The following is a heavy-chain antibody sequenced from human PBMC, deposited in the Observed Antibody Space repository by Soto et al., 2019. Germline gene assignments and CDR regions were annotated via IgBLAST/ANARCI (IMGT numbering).Heavy chain of an antibody. CDR1: GGSFSGYY. Sequence: PSETLSLTCAVYGGSFSGYYWSWIRQPPGKGLEWIGEINHSGSTNYNPSLKSRVTISVDTSKNQFSLKLSSVTAADTAVYYCARARGGVPAAGHFDYWGQGTLVTVSS. CDR3: ARARGGVPAAGHFDY. D-gene: IGHD2-2*01. V-gene: IGHV4-34*01. J-gene: IGHJ4*02. CDR2: INHSGST.